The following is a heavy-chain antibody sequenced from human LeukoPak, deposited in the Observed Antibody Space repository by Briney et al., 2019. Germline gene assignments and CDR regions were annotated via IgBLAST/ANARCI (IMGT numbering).Heavy chain of an antibody. CDR2: INPNSGGT. J-gene: IGHJ4*02. V-gene: IGHV1-2*02. D-gene: IGHD3-3*01. Sequence: EASVKVSCKASGYTFTGYYMHWVRQAPGQGLEWMGWINPNSGGTNYAQKFQGRVTMTRDTSISTAYKELSRLRSDDTAVYYCARDYDFWSGEYYFDYWGQGTLVTVSS. CDR1: GYTFTGYY. CDR3: ARDYDFWSGEYYFDY.